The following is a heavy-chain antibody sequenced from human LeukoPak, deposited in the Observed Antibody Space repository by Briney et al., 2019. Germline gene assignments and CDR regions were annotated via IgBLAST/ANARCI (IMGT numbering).Heavy chain of an antibody. J-gene: IGHJ4*02. CDR3: ALSGSSGY. D-gene: IGHD1-26*01. V-gene: IGHV1-3*01. CDR2: INAGNGNT. CDR1: GGTFSSYA. Sequence: ASVKVSCKASGGTFSSYAISWVRQAPGQGLEWMGWINAGNGNTKYSQKFQGRVTITRDTSASTAYMELSSLRSEDTAVYYCALSGSSGYWGQGTLVTVSS.